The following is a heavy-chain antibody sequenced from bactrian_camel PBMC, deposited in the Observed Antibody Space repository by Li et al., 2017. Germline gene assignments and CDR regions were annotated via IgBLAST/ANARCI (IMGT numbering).Heavy chain of an antibody. CDR3: AADVVPSQEHAWVLGGNGF. J-gene: IGHJ6*01. Sequence: VQLVESGGGLVQPGGSLRLSCAASGFAFSTFAMNWVRQAPGKEREAVATISTGARSTDYADSVKGRFTISKDNAKKTVHLQMNSLKPEDTAMYYCAADVVPSQEHAWVLGGNGFWGQGTQVTVS. CDR1: GFAFSTFA. V-gene: IGHV3S40*01. CDR2: ISTGARST. D-gene: IGHD3*01.